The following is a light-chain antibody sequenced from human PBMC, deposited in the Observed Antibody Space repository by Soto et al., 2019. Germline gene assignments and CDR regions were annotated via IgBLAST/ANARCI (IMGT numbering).Light chain of an antibody. V-gene: IGKV1-39*01. CDR2: AAS. CDR3: QQSFSIPYT. CDR1: QSISTY. J-gene: IGKJ2*01. Sequence: DIQMTQSPYSLSASVGDRVTVTCRARQSISTYLNWYQQKPGTAPKLLIYAASNLQTGVPSRFSGSGSETDFTLTISRLQPEDFATYFCQQSFSIPYTFGQGTKLEIK.